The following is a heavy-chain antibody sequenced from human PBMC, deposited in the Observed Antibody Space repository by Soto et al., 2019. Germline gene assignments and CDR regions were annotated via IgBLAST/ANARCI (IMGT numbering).Heavy chain of an antibody. CDR3: AKDATRTSGWYYFDY. D-gene: IGHD6-19*01. J-gene: IGHJ4*02. Sequence: EVQLLESGGGLVQPGGSLRLSCAASGFTFSILAMGWVRQAPGKGLEWVSVIDYTGGTTYYTDSVKGRFIISRDNSKKILYLQMNSLGTEDTAIYYCAKDATRTSGWYYFDYWGRGALVTVSS. V-gene: IGHV3-23*01. CDR2: IDYTGGTT. CDR1: GFTFSILA.